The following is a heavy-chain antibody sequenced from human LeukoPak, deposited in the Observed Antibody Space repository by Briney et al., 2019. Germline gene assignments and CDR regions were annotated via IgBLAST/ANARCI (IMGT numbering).Heavy chain of an antibody. D-gene: IGHD2-15*01. CDR2: IDHSGST. J-gene: IGHJ6*02. Sequence: WETLSLTCAVSGGFISSSNWWSWVHQPPGKGLEWIGEIDHSGSTNYNPSLKSRVTISVDKSKNQFSLKLSSVTAADTAVYYCARDRRVAVVAAIYYYGMDVWGQGTTVTVSS. CDR3: ARDRRVAVVAAIYYYGMDV. CDR1: GGFISSSNW. V-gene: IGHV4-4*02.